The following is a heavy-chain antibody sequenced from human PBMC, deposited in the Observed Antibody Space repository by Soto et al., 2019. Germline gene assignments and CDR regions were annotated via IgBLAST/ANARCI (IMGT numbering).Heavy chain of an antibody. J-gene: IGHJ6*02. CDR1: GFTFSSYA. V-gene: IGHV3-23*01. D-gene: IGHD3-22*01. Sequence: GGSLRLSCAASGFTFSSYAMSWVRQAPGKGLEWVSGISGSGVSTYYADSVKGRFTIPRDNSKNSLYLQMNSLRAEDTAVYYCARYDSSGYYWPYYYYGMDVWGQGTLVTVSS. CDR2: ISGSGVST. CDR3: ARYDSSGYYWPYYYYGMDV.